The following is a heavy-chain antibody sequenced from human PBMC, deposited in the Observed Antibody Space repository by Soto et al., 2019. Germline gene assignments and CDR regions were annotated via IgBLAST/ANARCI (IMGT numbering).Heavy chain of an antibody. D-gene: IGHD3-16*01. CDR2: IYPGDSGT. CDR3: ARSTGGSGDDSCGI. CDR1: GYSLTSYW. Sequence: GASLKMTCKGSGYSLTSYWIGWVRQMPVKGLEWMGIIYPGDSGTRDSPSFQGQVTISADKSISTAYLQRSSLKASDIAMYYCARSTGGSGDDSCGIWRKVTMVTISS. V-gene: IGHV5-51*01. J-gene: IGHJ3*02.